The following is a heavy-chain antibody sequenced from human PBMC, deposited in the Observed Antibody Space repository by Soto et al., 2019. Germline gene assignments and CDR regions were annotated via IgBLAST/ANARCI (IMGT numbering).Heavy chain of an antibody. V-gene: IGHV1-3*01. CDR1: GYTFTSYA. J-gene: IGHJ1*01. D-gene: IGHD2-15*01. Sequence: ASVKVSCKASGYTFTSYAMHWVRQAPGQRLEWMGWINAGNGNTKYSQKFQGRVTITRDTSASTAYMELSSLRSEDTAVYYCAVVHCSGGSCHGYFQHWGQGTLVTVSS. CDR2: INAGNGNT. CDR3: AVVHCSGGSCHGYFQH.